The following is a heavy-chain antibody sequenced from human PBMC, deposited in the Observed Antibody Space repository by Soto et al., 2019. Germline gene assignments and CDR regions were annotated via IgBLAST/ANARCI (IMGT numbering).Heavy chain of an antibody. Sequence: VGSLRLSCAASGFTFSSYWMSWVRQAPGKGLEWVANIKQDGSEKTYVDSVRGRFTISRDNAEKSLSLQMGSLRAEDTAVYYCARPRIQLWAPDGFHIWGQGTMVTVSS. D-gene: IGHD5-18*01. CDR3: ARPRIQLWAPDGFHI. V-gene: IGHV3-7*01. CDR2: IKQDGSEK. J-gene: IGHJ3*02. CDR1: GFTFSSYW.